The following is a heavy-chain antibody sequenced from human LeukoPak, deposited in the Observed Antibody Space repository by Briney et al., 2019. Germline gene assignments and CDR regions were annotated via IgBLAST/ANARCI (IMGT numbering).Heavy chain of an antibody. CDR3: AKEKDYDSSGYYYVY. Sequence: GASLRLSCAASGFTFSSYAMSWVRHAPREGLVGGSAIIGSGRSTYYADSVKGRFTISRDNSKNTLYLQMNSLRAEDTAVYYCAKEKDYDSSGYYYVYWGQGTLVTVSS. CDR2: IIGSGRST. CDR1: GFTFSSYA. J-gene: IGHJ4*02. D-gene: IGHD3-22*01. V-gene: IGHV3-23*01.